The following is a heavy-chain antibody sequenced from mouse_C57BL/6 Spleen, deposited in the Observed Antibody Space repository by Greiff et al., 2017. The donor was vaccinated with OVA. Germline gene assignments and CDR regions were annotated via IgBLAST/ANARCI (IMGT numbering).Heavy chain of an antibody. CDR2: INPSSGYT. D-gene: IGHD2-5*01. V-gene: IGHV1-7*01. J-gene: IGHJ4*01. Sequence: VQLQQSGAELAKPGASVKLSCKASGYTFTSYWMHWVKQRPGPGLEWIGYINPSSGYTKYTQKFKDKATLTADKSSSTAYMQLSSLTYEDSAGYYCATSYSNYAMDYWGQGTSVTVSS. CDR3: ATSYSNYAMDY. CDR1: GYTFTSYW.